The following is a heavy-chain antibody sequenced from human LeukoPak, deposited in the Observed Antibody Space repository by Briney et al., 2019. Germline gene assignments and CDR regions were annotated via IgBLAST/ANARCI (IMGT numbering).Heavy chain of an antibody. CDR3: ARDPRSGSYPDWFDP. Sequence: GGSLRLSCAASGFTFSTYSMNWVRQAPGKGLEWVSSISGSSSGYIYYADSLKGRFIISRDNAKNSLYLQMNSLRAEDTAVYYCARDPRSGSYPDWFDPWGQGTLVTVSS. V-gene: IGHV3-21*01. J-gene: IGHJ5*02. D-gene: IGHD1-26*01. CDR2: ISGSSSGYI. CDR1: GFTFSTYS.